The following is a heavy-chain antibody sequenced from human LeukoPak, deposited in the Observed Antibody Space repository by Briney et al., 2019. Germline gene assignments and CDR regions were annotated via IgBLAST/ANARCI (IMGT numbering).Heavy chain of an antibody. CDR1: GFTFSNAW. CDR3: TTGSVAVAGRGDY. V-gene: IGHV3-15*01. Sequence: GGSLRLSCAASGFTFSNAWMSWVRQAPGKGLEWVGRIKSKTDGGTTDYTAPVKGRFTISRDDSKNTLFLQMNSLQTENTAVYYCTTGSVAVAGRGDYWGQGTLVTVSS. D-gene: IGHD6-13*01. CDR2: IKSKTDGGTT. J-gene: IGHJ4*02.